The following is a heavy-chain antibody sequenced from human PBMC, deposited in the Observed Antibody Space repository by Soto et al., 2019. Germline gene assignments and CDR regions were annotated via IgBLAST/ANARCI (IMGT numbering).Heavy chain of an antibody. Sequence: QVLLVQSGPELMKPGSSVKVSCKASGGTFNNYAINWVRQAPGKGLEWMGGIIPTFGTGNHAQKFQGRVTITADESTTTAYMELNSLRSQDTAIYYCASFDGTLVRGGRSSPYELDVWGQGTTVIVSS. D-gene: IGHD3-10*01. CDR2: IIPTFGTG. CDR3: ASFDGTLVRGGRSSPYELDV. V-gene: IGHV1-69*01. CDR1: GGTFNNYA. J-gene: IGHJ6*02.